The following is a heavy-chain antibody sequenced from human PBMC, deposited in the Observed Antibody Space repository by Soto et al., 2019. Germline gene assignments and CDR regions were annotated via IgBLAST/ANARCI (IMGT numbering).Heavy chain of an antibody. CDR1: GGSFSGYY. CDR3: ARGGDCSGGSCSPFDY. D-gene: IGHD2-15*01. Sequence: QVQLQQWGAGLLKPSETLSLTCAVYGGSFSGYYWSWIRQPPGKGLEWIGEINHSGSTNYNPSLKSRVTISVDTSKNQFALKRSSVTAADTAVYYCARGGDCSGGSCSPFDYWGQGTLVTVSS. J-gene: IGHJ4*02. V-gene: IGHV4-34*01. CDR2: INHSGST.